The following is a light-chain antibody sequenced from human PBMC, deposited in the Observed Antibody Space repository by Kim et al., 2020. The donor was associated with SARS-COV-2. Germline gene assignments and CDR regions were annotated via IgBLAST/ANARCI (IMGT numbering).Light chain of an antibody. CDR3: QTSDSNNHVI. CDR2: EDN. V-gene: IGLV6-57*02. Sequence: YVHWYQQRPGSVPTIVIFEDNQTPSGVPDRFSGSIDTSSNSASLTISGLKTEDEADYYRQTSDSNNHVIFGGGTQLTVL. CDR1: Y. J-gene: IGLJ2*01.